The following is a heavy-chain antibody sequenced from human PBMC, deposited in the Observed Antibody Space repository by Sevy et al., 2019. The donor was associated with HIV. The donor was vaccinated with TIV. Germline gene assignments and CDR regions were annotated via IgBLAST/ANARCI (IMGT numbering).Heavy chain of an antibody. CDR2: IYYSGST. V-gene: IGHV4-59*01. Sequence: SETLSLTCTVSGGSISSYYWSWIRQPPGKGLEWIGYIYYSGSTNYNPSLKSRVTISVDTSKNQFSLKLSSVTAADTAVEYCARGGAGIFVAKNNWFDPWGQGTLVTVSS. J-gene: IGHJ5*02. CDR3: ARGGAGIFVAKNNWFDP. D-gene: IGHD6-19*01. CDR1: GGSISSYY.